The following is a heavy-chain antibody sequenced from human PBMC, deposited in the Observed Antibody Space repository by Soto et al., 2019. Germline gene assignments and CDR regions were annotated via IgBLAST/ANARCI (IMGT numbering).Heavy chain of an antibody. CDR3: ARGDQLLAHYYYYGMDV. D-gene: IGHD2-2*01. V-gene: IGHV3-33*01. CDR2: IWYDGSNK. CDR1: GFTFSSYG. J-gene: IGHJ6*02. Sequence: GGSLRLSCAASGFTFSSYGMHWVRQAPGKGLEWVAVIWYDGSNKYYADSVKGRFTISRDNSKNTLYLQMNSLRAEDTAVYYCARGDQLLAHYYYYGMDVWGQGTTVTVSS.